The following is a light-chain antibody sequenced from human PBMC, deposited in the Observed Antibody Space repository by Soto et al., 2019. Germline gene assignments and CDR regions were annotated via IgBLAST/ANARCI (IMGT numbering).Light chain of an antibody. Sequence: EILMTQSPATLSVSPGDRATLSCRASQSVSSSYLAWYQQKPGQPPRLLIYGASSRATGIPDRFSGSGSGTDFTLTISRLEPEDFAVFYCQHYDSLPITFGQGTRLEIK. J-gene: IGKJ5*01. CDR3: QHYDSLPIT. V-gene: IGKV3-20*01. CDR1: QSVSSSY. CDR2: GAS.